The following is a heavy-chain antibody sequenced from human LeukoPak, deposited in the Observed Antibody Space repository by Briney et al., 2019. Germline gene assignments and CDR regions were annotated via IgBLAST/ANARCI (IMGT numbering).Heavy chain of an antibody. CDR3: ARETSDGLSGGSGDPIFDY. CDR2: INSDGSST. Sequence: GGSLRLSCAASGFTFSSYWMHWVRQAPGKGLVRVSRINSDGSSTSYADSVKGRFTISRDSAKNTLYLQMNSLRAEDTAVYYCARETSDGLSGGSGDPIFDYWGQGTLVTVSS. V-gene: IGHV3-74*01. D-gene: IGHD6-19*01. CDR1: GFTFSSYW. J-gene: IGHJ4*02.